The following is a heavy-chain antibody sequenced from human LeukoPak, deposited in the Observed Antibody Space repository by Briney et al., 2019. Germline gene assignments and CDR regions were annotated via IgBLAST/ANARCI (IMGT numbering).Heavy chain of an antibody. D-gene: IGHD3-16*01. V-gene: IGHV1-8*01. J-gene: IGHJ3*02. Sequence: GASVKVSCKASGYTFTSYDINWVRQATGQGLEWMGWMNPNSGNTGYAQKFQGRVTMTRNTSISTAYMELSSLRSEDTAVYYCARSPRGGVSDAFDIWGQGTMVTVSS. CDR1: GYTFTSYD. CDR3: ARSPRGGVSDAFDI. CDR2: MNPNSGNT.